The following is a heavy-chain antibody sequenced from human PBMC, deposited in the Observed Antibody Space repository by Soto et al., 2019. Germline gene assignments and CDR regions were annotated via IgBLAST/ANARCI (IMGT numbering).Heavy chain of an antibody. V-gene: IGHV4-39*01. CDR2: IYYSGST. CDR1: GGSISSSSYY. Sequence: SETLSLTCTVSGGSISSSSYYWGWIRQPPGKGLEWIGSIYYSGSTYYNPSLKSRVTISVDTSKNQFSLKLSSVTAADTAVYYCARQRAAAGRGGVYRGQGTLVTVSS. J-gene: IGHJ4*02. D-gene: IGHD6-13*01. CDR3: ARQRAAAGRGGVY.